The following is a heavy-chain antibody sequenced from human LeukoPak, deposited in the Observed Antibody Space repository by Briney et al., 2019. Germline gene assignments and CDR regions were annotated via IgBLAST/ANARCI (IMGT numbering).Heavy chain of an antibody. Sequence: EGSLRLSCAASGFTFSSYAMSWVRQAPGKGLEWVSAISGSGGSTYYADSVKGRFTISRDNSKNTLYLQMNSLRAEDTALYYCARKLWHRNDCWGQGTLVTVSS. V-gene: IGHV3-23*01. D-gene: IGHD3-16*01. J-gene: IGHJ4*02. CDR1: GFTFSSYA. CDR2: ISGSGGST. CDR3: ARKLWHRNDC.